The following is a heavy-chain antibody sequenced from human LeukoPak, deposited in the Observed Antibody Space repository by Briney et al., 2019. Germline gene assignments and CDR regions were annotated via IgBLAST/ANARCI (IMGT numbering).Heavy chain of an antibody. Sequence: SETLSLTCAVYGGXFSGYYCSWIRQPPGKGQEWLGLINHSGSTNYNPSLKSRVTISVDTSKNQFSLKLSSVTAADTAVYYCARGVITFGGVIVTWFDPWGQGTLVTVSS. CDR2: INHSGST. V-gene: IGHV4-34*01. J-gene: IGHJ5*02. CDR1: GGXFSGYY. CDR3: ARGVITFGGVIVTWFDP. D-gene: IGHD3-16*02.